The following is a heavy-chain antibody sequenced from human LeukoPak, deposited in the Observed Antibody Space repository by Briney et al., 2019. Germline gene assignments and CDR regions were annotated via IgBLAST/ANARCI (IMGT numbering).Heavy chain of an antibody. CDR3: ARGRSGDSSGYYWYYFDY. CDR1: GFTFSSYW. Sequence: GGSLRLSCAASGFTFSSYWMHWVRQAPGKGLVWVSRINSDGSSTSYADSVKGRFTISRDNAKNTLYLQMNSLRAEDTAVYYCARGRSGDSSGYYWYYFDYWGQGTLVTVSS. V-gene: IGHV3-74*01. D-gene: IGHD3-22*01. CDR2: INSDGSST. J-gene: IGHJ4*02.